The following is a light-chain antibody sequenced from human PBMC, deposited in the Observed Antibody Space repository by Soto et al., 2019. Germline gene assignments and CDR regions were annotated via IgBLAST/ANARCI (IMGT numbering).Light chain of an antibody. Sequence: EIVMTQSPATLSVSPGERATLFCRASQSVTTNLAWYQQKPGQAPSLLIYGASSRATGIPARFSGSGSGTEFTLTISNLQSEDFAVYYCQQYENWPPLTFGGGTKVEIK. V-gene: IGKV3-15*01. CDR2: GAS. CDR1: QSVTTN. CDR3: QQYENWPPLT. J-gene: IGKJ4*01.